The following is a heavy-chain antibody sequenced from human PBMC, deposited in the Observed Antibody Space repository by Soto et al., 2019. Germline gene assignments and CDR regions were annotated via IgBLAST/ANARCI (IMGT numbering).Heavy chain of an antibody. Sequence: QVQLQESGPGLVKPSQTLSLTCTVSGGSISSGGYYWSWIRQHPGKGLEWIGYIYYSGSTYYNPSLKSRVTISVDTSKNQFSLKLSSVTAADTAVHYCARSPVLRFLEWLLFDYWGQGTLVTVSS. CDR2: IYYSGST. J-gene: IGHJ4*02. CDR1: GGSISSGGYY. CDR3: ARSPVLRFLEWLLFDY. D-gene: IGHD3-3*01. V-gene: IGHV4-31*03.